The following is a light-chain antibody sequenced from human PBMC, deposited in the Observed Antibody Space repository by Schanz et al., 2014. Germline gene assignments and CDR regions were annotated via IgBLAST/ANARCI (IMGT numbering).Light chain of an antibody. J-gene: IGLJ3*02. CDR2: DVS. Sequence: QSALTQPASVSGSPGQSITISCTGTSSDVGGYNYVTWYQQYPGKAPKVIIYDVSDRPSGVSNRFSGSKSGNTASLTISGLQAEDEADYYCFSYAGRNTYVFGGGTKVTVL. CDR1: SSDVGGYNY. V-gene: IGLV2-14*03. CDR3: FSYAGRNTYV.